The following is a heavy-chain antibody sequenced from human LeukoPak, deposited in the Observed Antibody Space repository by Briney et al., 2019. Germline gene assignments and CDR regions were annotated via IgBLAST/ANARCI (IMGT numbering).Heavy chain of an antibody. CDR3: ARQYSSSPGRYYYYYMDV. D-gene: IGHD6-6*01. V-gene: IGHV3-66*02. CDR2: IYSGGST. J-gene: IGHJ6*03. Sequence: PGGSLRLSCAASGFTFSSNYMSWVRQAPGKGLEWVSVIYSGGSTYYSDSVKGRFTISRDNSKNTLYLQMNSLRAEDTAVYYCARQYSSSPGRYYYYYMDVWGKGTTVTVSS. CDR1: GFTFSSNY.